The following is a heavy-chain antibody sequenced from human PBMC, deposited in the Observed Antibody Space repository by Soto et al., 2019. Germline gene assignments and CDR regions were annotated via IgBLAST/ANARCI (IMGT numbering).Heavy chain of an antibody. CDR1: GGSISSGGYY. V-gene: IGHV4-31*03. J-gene: IGHJ3*02. Sequence: QVQLQESGPGLVKPSQTLSLTCTVSGGSISSGGYYWSWIRQHPGKGLEWIGYIYYSGSTYYNPSLKRRVTISVDTSKNQFSLKLSSVTAADTAVYYCAREVITMVRGPQGAFDIWGQGTMVTVSS. CDR2: IYYSGST. D-gene: IGHD3-10*01. CDR3: AREVITMVRGPQGAFDI.